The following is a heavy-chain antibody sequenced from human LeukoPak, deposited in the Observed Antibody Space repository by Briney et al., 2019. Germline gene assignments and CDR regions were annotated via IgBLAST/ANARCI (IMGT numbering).Heavy chain of an antibody. Sequence: SETLSLTCTVSGGSISSYYWSWIRQPPGKGLEWIGYIYYSGSTNYDPSLKSRVTISVDTSKNQFSLKLSSVTAADTAVYYCARSPTYYDILTGYSRGWFDPWAREPWSPSPQ. J-gene: IGHJ5*02. CDR1: GGSISSYY. CDR2: IYYSGST. CDR3: ARSPTYYDILTGYSRGWFDP. D-gene: IGHD3-9*01. V-gene: IGHV4-59*01.